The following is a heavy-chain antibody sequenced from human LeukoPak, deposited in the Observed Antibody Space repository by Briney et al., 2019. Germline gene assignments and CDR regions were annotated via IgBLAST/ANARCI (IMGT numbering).Heavy chain of an antibody. D-gene: IGHD2/OR15-2a*01. Sequence: SVKVSCKSSGGTFTDYGISWVRHAPGQGLEWMGRIIPIFTTANYAQKFQGRVTITADTSTNTAYMELTSLRSEDAAVYYCASDGGFEYYFDYWGQGTLLTVSS. CDR3: ASDGGFEYYFDY. CDR2: IIPIFTTA. CDR1: GGTFTDYG. V-gene: IGHV1-69*06. J-gene: IGHJ4*02.